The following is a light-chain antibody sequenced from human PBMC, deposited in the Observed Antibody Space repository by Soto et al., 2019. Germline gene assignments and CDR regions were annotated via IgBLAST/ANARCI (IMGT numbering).Light chain of an antibody. CDR3: QQSHSTPLT. CDR1: QSIVRN. CDR2: TSS. V-gene: IGKV1-39*01. J-gene: IGKJ4*01. Sequence: DIQMTQSPASLSASVGDRVTISCRASQSIVRNLNWYQQKPGKAPTLLIFTSSSLQSGVPSRFSGSGSGTDFILTISSLQPEDFATYYCQQSHSTPLTFGGGTKVDIK.